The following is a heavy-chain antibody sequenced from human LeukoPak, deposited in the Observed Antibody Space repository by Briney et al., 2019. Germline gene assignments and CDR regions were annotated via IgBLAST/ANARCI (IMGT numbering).Heavy chain of an antibody. D-gene: IGHD6-19*01. CDR2: INPNSGGT. CDR1: GYTFTGYY. CDR3: ARAAVAGTFCDY. V-gene: IGHV1-2*02. J-gene: IGHJ4*02. Sequence: ASVKVSCKASGYTFTGYYMHWVRQAPGQGLEWMGWINPNSGGTNYAQKFQGRVTMTRDTSISTAYMELGRLRSDDTAVYYCARAAVAGTFCDYWGQGTLVTVSS.